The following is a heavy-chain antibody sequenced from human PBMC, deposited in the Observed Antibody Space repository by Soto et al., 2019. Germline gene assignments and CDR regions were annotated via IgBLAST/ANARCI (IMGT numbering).Heavy chain of an antibody. D-gene: IGHD1-26*01. CDR3: ARQTGLGATNY. Sequence: PGGSLRLSCAGSGFTFSNFWMHWVRQAPGKGLVWVARINTDGSVTSHADSVKGRFTISRDNAKSTLYLQMNSLREEGSAMYYCARQTGLGATNYWGRGTLVTVSS. V-gene: IGHV3-74*01. J-gene: IGHJ4*02. CDR2: INTDGSVT. CDR1: GFTFSNFW.